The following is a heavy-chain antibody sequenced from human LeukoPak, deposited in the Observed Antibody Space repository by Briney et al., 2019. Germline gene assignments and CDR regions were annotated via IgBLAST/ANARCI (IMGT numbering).Heavy chain of an antibody. Sequence: ASVKVSCKASGYTFTGYYMHWVRQAPGQGLEWMGWISAYNGNTNYAQKLQGRVTMTTDTSTSTAYMELRSLRSDDTAVYYCARDHYYDSSGYYWSTFDYWGQGTLVTVSS. CDR2: ISAYNGNT. J-gene: IGHJ4*02. V-gene: IGHV1-18*04. CDR1: GYTFTGYY. CDR3: ARDHYYDSSGYYWSTFDY. D-gene: IGHD3-22*01.